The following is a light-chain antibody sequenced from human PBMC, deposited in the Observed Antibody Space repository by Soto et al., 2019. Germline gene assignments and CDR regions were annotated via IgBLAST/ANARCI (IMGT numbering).Light chain of an antibody. CDR2: NNN. V-gene: IGLV1-44*01. CDR3: AAWDGSLNGYV. CDR1: TSNIGSNI. Sequence: QLVLTQPPSASGTPGQRVTIPCSGSTSNIGSNIVNWYQQLPGTAPKLLIYNNNQRPSGVPDRFSGSKSDTSASLAISGLQSEDEAEFYCAAWDGSLNGYVFGTGTKLTVL. J-gene: IGLJ1*01.